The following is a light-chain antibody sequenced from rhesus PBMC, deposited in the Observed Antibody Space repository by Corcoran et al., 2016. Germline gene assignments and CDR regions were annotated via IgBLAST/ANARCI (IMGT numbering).Light chain of an antibody. CDR3: SSYASSNTTI. CDR2: EII. Sequence: QAAPTQSPSVSGSPGQTVTISCTGTNSDIGGYNRVSWYQQHPDKAPKLMIYEIIQRPSGVSDRCSGSKSGNTASLTTSGLQANDEALYYRSSYASSNTTIFGSGTRLTVL. J-gene: IGLJ1*01. V-gene: IGLV2-13*03. CDR1: NSDIGGYNR.